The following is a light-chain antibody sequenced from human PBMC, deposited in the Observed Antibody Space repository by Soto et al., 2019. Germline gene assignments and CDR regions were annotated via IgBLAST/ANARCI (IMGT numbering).Light chain of an antibody. CDR2: GPS. CDR3: HQYASSPQT. J-gene: IGKJ1*01. V-gene: IGKV3-20*01. CDR1: QSVPKNY. Sequence: EIVLTQSPGTLSLSPGERATLSCRASQSVPKNYLAWYQQKPGHAPRLLIYGPSTRATGTPDRFSGSGSGTDFTLTISRLEPEDFGVYYCHQYASSPQTFGQGTKVEIK.